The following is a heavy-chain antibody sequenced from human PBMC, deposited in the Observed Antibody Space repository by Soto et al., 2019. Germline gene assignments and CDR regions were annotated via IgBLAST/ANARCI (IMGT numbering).Heavy chain of an antibody. J-gene: IGHJ6*02. D-gene: IGHD2-21*02. Sequence: GGSFSGYYWSWIRQPPGKGLEWIGEINHSGSTNYNPSLKSRVTISVDTSKNQFSLKLSSVTAADTAVYYCAVTYYYYGMDVWGQGTTVTVS. V-gene: IGHV4-34*01. CDR3: AVTYYYYGMDV. CDR1: GGSFSGYY. CDR2: INHSGST.